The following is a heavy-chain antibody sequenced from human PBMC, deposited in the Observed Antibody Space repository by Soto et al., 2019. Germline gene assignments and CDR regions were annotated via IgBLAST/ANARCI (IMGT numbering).Heavy chain of an antibody. CDR2: INHSGST. CDR1: GGSFSGYY. V-gene: IGHV4-34*01. J-gene: IGHJ4*02. D-gene: IGHD5-18*01. Sequence: QVQLQQWGAGLLKPSETLSLTCAVYGGSFSGYYWSWIRQPPGKGLEWIGEINHSGSTNYNPSLKSRVTISVDTSKNQFSLKLSSVTAADTAVYYCARLAYSYVLDYWGQGTLVTVSS. CDR3: ARLAYSYVLDY.